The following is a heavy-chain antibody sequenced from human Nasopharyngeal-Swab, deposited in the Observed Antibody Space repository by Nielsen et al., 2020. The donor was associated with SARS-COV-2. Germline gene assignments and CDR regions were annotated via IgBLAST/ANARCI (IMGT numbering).Heavy chain of an antibody. CDR2: ISTNGGST. CDR1: GFTFSSYA. CDR3: TTRYRFLMDV. V-gene: IGHV3-64*02. D-gene: IGHD1-26*01. Sequence: GASLKISCAASGFTFSSYAMHWVRQAPGKGLEYVSAISTNGGSTYYADSVKGRFTISRDNSKNTLYLQMGSLRAEDMAVYYCTTRYRFLMDVWGQGTTVTVSS. J-gene: IGHJ6*02.